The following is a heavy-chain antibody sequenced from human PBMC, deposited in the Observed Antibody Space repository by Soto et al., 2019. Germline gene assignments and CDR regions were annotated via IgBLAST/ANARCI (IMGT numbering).Heavy chain of an antibody. CDR2: IYNGGRT. CDR1: GDSISSDGYH. V-gene: IGHV4-30-4*01. Sequence: PSETLSLTCTVSGDSISSDGYHWSWIRQSPGKGLEWIGYIYNGGRTFYRPSLESRINMSLDATKNSYSLRLTSVTAADTAVYYCARAPVGMDSINFFAHWGQGILVTVSS. CDR3: ARAPVGMDSINFFAH. J-gene: IGHJ4*02. D-gene: IGHD2-8*01.